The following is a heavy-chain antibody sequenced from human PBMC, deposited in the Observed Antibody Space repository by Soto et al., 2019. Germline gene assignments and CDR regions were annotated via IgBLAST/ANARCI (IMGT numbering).Heavy chain of an antibody. D-gene: IGHD6-13*01. Sequence: EPLSLTCAVYGGSFSGYSWSWIRQPPGKGLEWIGEINHSGNANDNPSLKRRVTISVDTSKNQLFLNLSSVTAADTAMYYCARHHVRGRTIAGAAEFWGQGALVTVSS. V-gene: IGHV4-34*01. CDR3: ARHHVRGRTIAGAAEF. CDR1: GGSFSGYS. CDR2: INHSGNA. J-gene: IGHJ4*02.